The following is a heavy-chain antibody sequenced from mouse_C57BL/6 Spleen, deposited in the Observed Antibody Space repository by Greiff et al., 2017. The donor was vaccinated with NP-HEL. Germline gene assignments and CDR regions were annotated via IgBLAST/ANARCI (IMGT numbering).Heavy chain of an antibody. CDR3: ARDWDYYGSSYEEYYAMDY. Sequence: VKLQESGPELVKPGASVKISCKASGYSFTSYYIHWVKQRPGQGLEWIGWIYPGSGNTKYNEKFKGKATLTADTSSSTAYMQLSSLTSEDSAVYYCARDWDYYGSSYEEYYAMDYWGQGTSVTVSS. J-gene: IGHJ4*01. CDR1: GYSFTSYY. D-gene: IGHD1-1*01. V-gene: IGHV1-66*01. CDR2: IYPGSGNT.